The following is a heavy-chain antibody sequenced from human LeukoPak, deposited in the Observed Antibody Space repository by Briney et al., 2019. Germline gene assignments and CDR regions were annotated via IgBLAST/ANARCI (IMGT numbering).Heavy chain of an antibody. V-gene: IGHV1-8*01. CDR3: ARFLVRGIITNPIDY. Sequence: ASVKVSCKASGYTFTTYDISWVRQATGQGLEWMGWMNPKSGNTGYAQKFQGRVTMTRNTSINTAYMELSSLRSEDTAIYYCARFLVRGIITNPIDYWGQGTLVTVFS. J-gene: IGHJ4*02. D-gene: IGHD3-10*01. CDR1: GYTFTTYD. CDR2: MNPKSGNT.